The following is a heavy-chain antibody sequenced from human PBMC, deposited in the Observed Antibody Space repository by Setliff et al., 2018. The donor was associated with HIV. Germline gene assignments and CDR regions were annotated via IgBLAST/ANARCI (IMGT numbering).Heavy chain of an antibody. CDR1: GYPFDSYG. V-gene: IGHV1-18*01. J-gene: IGHJ4*02. CDR2: ISAYIGDT. CDR3: ARAVGGSNYFDYSGYQDF. Sequence: ASVKVYCKTSGYPFDSYGISWVRQAPGQGLEWMGWISAYIGDTKYAQRFQGRVTMTTDPSTPTAYMELRSLKSEDTAVYYFARAVGGSNYFDYSGYQDFWGQGTRVTVS. D-gene: IGHD3-22*01.